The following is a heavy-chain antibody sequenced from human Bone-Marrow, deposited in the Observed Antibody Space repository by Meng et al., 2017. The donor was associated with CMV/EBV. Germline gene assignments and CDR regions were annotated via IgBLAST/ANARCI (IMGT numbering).Heavy chain of an antibody. J-gene: IGHJ3*02. CDR1: GYTFTSYA. CDR3: ARRSRGGRITIFGVATSWAAFDI. Sequence: ASVKVSCKASGYTFTSYAMHWVRQAPGQRLEWMGWSNAGNGNTKYSQEFQGRVTITRDTSASTAYMELSSLRSEDMAVYYCARRSRGGRITIFGVATSWAAFDIWAQGTMVTVSS. D-gene: IGHD3-3*01. CDR2: SNAGNGNT. V-gene: IGHV1-3*02.